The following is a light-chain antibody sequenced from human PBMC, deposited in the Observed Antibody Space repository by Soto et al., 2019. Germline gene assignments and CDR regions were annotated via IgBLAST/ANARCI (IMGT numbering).Light chain of an antibody. CDR3: QSYDSSLSASV. V-gene: IGLV1-40*01. Sequence: QSVLTQPPSVSGAPGQRVTISCTGSSSNIGSLYDVHWYQQLPGTAPKLLIYDNSNRPSGVPDRFSGSKSGTSASLAITGLQAEDEADYYCQSYDSSLSASVFGGGTKVTV. CDR1: SSNIGSLYD. CDR2: DNS. J-gene: IGLJ2*01.